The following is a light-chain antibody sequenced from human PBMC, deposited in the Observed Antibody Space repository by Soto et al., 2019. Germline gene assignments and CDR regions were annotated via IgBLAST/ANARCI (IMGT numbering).Light chain of an antibody. V-gene: IGLV1-44*01. J-gene: IGLJ2*01. CDR2: SNN. CDR3: AAWDDSLNGVV. Sequence: QSVLTQPPSASGTPGQRVTISCSGSSSNIGSNTVNWYQQVPRTAPKLLIYSNNQRPSGVTDRFSGSKSGTSVSLAISGLQSEDEADYYCAAWDDSLNGVVLGGGTKLTVL. CDR1: SSNIGSNT.